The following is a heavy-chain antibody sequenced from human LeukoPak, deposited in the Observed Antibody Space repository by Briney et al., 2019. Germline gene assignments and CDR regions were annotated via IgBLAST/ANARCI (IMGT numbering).Heavy chain of an antibody. CDR1: GYTFTNYY. CDR3: GRARYCSSLSCSFDF. CDR2: INPSGGST. Sequence: ASVTVSCKASGYTFTNYYMQWVRQAPGQGLEWMGIINPSGGSTTYAQRFQGRVTMTRNASTSTVYMELTSLRSEDTAVYYCGRARYCSSLSCSFDFWGQGSLVTVSS. D-gene: IGHD2-2*01. V-gene: IGHV1-46*01. J-gene: IGHJ4*02.